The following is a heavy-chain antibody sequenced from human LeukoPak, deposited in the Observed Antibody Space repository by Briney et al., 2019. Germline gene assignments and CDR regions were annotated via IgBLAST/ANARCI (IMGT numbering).Heavy chain of an antibody. CDR3: ARGGPQWLVLRKRFYFDS. Sequence: ASVKVSCKSSGYTFTSYYIHWVRQAPGQGLEWMGIISPSGGGTGYAQNFQGRVTMTRDTSTSTVYMELSSLRPEDTAVYFCARGGPQWLVLRKRFYFDSWGQGTLVTVSS. CDR2: ISPSGGGT. CDR1: GYTFTSYY. D-gene: IGHD6-19*01. V-gene: IGHV1-46*01. J-gene: IGHJ4*02.